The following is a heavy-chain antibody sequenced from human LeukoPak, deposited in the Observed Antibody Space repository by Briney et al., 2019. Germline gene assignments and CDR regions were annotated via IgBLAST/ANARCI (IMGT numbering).Heavy chain of an antibody. Sequence: GGSLRLSCAASGFTFSSYWMHWVRQAPGKGLVWVSRIKSDGSSTSYADSVKGRFTISRDNAKNTLYLQMNSLRAEDTAVYYCARVAAASGAFDIWGQGTMVTVSS. J-gene: IGHJ3*02. V-gene: IGHV3-74*01. CDR3: ARVAAASGAFDI. CDR2: IKSDGSST. D-gene: IGHD6-13*01. CDR1: GFTFSSYW.